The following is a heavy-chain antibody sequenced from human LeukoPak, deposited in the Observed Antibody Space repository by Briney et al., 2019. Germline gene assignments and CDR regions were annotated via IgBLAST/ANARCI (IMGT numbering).Heavy chain of an antibody. CDR1: GGSISSSSYY. CDR3: ARHGWHAWYFDL. J-gene: IGHJ2*01. V-gene: IGHV4-39*01. CDR2: IYYSGST. Sequence: PSETLSLTCTVSGGSISSSSYYWGWIRQPPGKGLEWIGSIYYSGSTYHNPSLKSRVTISVDTSKNQFSLKLSSVTAADTAVYYCARHGWHAWYFDLWGRGTLVTVSS. D-gene: IGHD6-19*01.